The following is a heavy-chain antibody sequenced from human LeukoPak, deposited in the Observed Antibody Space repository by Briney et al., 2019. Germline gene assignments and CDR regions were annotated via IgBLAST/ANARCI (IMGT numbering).Heavy chain of an antibody. V-gene: IGHV3-74*01. Sequence: PGGSLRLSCAASGFTFNSFWMHWVRQAPGKGLVWVAHIHSDGSSTSYADSVKGRFTVSRDNAKNSLYLQMNSLRAEDTAVYYCARDRPDRGYSYGRDFDYWGQGTLVTVSS. CDR1: GFTFNSFW. CDR3: ARDRPDRGYSYGRDFDY. D-gene: IGHD5-18*01. CDR2: IHSDGSST. J-gene: IGHJ4*02.